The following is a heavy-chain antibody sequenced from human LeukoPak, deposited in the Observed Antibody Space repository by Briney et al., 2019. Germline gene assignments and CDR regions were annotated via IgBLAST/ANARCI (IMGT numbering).Heavy chain of an antibody. J-gene: IGHJ4*02. CDR1: GYTFTDYY. CDR3: ARDFGFDSPGGGMDY. D-gene: IGHD3-10*01. CDR2: ISPNSGGT. Sequence: ASVKVSCKASGYTFTDYYIHWVRQAPGQGLEWMGWISPNSGGTHFAQKFQGRVTMTKDTSISTAYMELSSLRSDDTAIYYCARDFGFDSPGGGMDYWGQGTLVTVSS. V-gene: IGHV1-2*02.